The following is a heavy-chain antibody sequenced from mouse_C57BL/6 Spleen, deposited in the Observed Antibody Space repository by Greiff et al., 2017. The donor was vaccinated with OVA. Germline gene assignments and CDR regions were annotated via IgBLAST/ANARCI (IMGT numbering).Heavy chain of an antibody. D-gene: IGHD2-4*01. J-gene: IGHJ2*01. CDR3: AREGYDYDEFDY. CDR2: INYDGSST. CDR1: GFTFSDYY. V-gene: IGHV5-16*01. Sequence: EVMLVESEGGLVQPGSSMKLSCTASGFTFSDYYMAWVRQVPEKGLEWVANINYDGSSTYYLDSLKSRFIISRDNAKNILYLQMSSLKSEDTATYYCAREGYDYDEFDYWGQGTTLTVSS.